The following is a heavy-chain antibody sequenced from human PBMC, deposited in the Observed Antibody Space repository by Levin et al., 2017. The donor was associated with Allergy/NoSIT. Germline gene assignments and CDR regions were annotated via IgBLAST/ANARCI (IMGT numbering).Heavy chain of an antibody. D-gene: IGHD6-13*01. CDR3: ARGRAAAGRNDY. Sequence: GESLKISCAASGFTFSSYWMHWVRQAPGKGLVWVSRINSDGSSTSYADSVKGRFTISRDNAKNTLYLQMNSLRAEDTAVYYCARGRAAAGRNDYWGQGTLVTVSS. V-gene: IGHV3-74*01. CDR2: INSDGSST. CDR1: GFTFSSYW. J-gene: IGHJ4*02.